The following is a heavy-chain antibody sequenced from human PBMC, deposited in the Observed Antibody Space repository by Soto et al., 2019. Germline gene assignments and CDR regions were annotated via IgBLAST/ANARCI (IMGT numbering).Heavy chain of an antibody. V-gene: IGHV4-39*01. CDR2: IYYSGIT. J-gene: IGHJ4*02. CDR1: GVSISNSSYY. Sequence: PSATPSITCTVSGVSISNSSYYWGWIRRPPGKGLEWIGTIYYSGITYYNPSLKSRVTISVDTSKNQFSLKLTSVTAADTAVYYCARHGSNWGQGTLVTVSS. CDR3: ARHGSN.